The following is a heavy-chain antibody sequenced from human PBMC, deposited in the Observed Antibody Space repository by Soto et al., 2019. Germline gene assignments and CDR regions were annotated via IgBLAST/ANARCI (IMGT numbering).Heavy chain of an antibody. CDR1: GYSISSGYY. CDR2: IHHSGKT. Sequence: SETLSLTCDVSGYSISSGYYWGWIRQPPGEGLEWIGSIHHSGKTYYNPSLKSQVSISLDTSKNRFSLRLTSVTAADTAVYYCARDKKGAYYYYGMDVWGLGTTVTVSS. J-gene: IGHJ6*02. V-gene: IGHV4-38-2*02. CDR3: ARDKKGAYYYYGMDV. D-gene: IGHD3-16*01.